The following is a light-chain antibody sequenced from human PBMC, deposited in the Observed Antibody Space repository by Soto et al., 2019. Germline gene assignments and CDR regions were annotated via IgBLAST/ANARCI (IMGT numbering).Light chain of an antibody. CDR2: DDS. Sequence: QSALTQPASVSGSPGQSITISCTGTSSDVGGYNYVSWYQQHPGKAPKLMIYDDSNRPSGVSNRFSGSKSGNTASLTISGLQAEDEADYYCNSYTSSSTYVFGTGTKVTVL. V-gene: IGLV2-14*01. J-gene: IGLJ1*01. CDR3: NSYTSSSTYV. CDR1: SSDVGGYNY.